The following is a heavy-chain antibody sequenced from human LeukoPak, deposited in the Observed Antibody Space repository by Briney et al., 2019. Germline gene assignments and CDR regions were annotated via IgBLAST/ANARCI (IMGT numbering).Heavy chain of an antibody. CDR2: ISYDGSYK. CDR3: AKANSGYDYYFDY. D-gene: IGHD5-12*01. CDR1: GFNFNIYG. V-gene: IGHV3-30*18. Sequence: GGSLRLSCAASGFNFNIYGMDWVRQAPGKGLEWVAVISYDGSYKYYADSVKGRFTISRDKSKNTLFLQMNSLRAEDTALYYCAKANSGYDYYFDYWGQGTLVTVSS. J-gene: IGHJ4*02.